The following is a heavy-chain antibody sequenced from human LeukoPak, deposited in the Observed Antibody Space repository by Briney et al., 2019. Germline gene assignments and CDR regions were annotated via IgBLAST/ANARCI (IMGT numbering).Heavy chain of an antibody. Sequence: SETLSLTCAVYGGSFSGYYWSWIRQPPGEGLEWIGEINHSGSTNYNPSLKSRVTISVDTSKNQFSLRLTSVTAADTAVYYCARDPIRERDDYWGQGTLVTVSS. V-gene: IGHV4-34*01. CDR1: GGSFSGYY. CDR2: INHSGST. J-gene: IGHJ4*02. D-gene: IGHD3-16*01. CDR3: ARDPIRERDDY.